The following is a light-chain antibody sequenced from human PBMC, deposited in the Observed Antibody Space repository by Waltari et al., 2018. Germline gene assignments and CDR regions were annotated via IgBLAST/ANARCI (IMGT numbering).Light chain of an antibody. Sequence: DLVMTQSPLSLPVTLGQPASISCRSSQSLVHRDGNTYLNWFQKRPGQSPRRLIYKVSNRDSGGPDRFSGSGSGTDFTLKISRVEAEDFGVYYCMRGTAGRTFGQGTKVEIK. CDR1: QSLVHRDGNTY. CDR2: KVS. J-gene: IGKJ1*01. CDR3: MRGTAGRT. V-gene: IGKV2-30*02.